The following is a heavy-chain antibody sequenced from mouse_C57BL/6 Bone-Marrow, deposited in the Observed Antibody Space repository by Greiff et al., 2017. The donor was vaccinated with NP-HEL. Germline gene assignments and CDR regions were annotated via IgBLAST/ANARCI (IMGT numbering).Heavy chain of an antibody. CDR2: IYPSDSET. Sequence: VQLQQPGAELVRPGSSVKLSCKASGYTFTSYWMDWVKQRPGQGLEWIGNIYPSDSETHYNQKFKDKATLTVDKSSSTAYMQLSSLTSEDSAVYYCARTLGTDYLGQGTTLTVSS. J-gene: IGHJ2*01. CDR3: ARTLGTDY. D-gene: IGHD4-1*01. V-gene: IGHV1-61*01. CDR1: GYTFTSYW.